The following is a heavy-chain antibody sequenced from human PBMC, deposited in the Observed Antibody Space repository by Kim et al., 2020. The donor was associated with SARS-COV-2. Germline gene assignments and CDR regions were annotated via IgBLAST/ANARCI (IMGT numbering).Heavy chain of an antibody. CDR2: INAGNGNT. CDR3: ASRNWANYYGSGRPLDYYYYGMDV. Sequence: ASVKVSCKASGYTFTSYAMHWVRQAPGQRLEWMGWINAGNGNTKYSQKFQGRVTITRDTSASTAYMELSSLRSEDTAVYYCASRNWANYYGSGRPLDYYYYGMDVWGQGTTVTVSS. CDR1: GYTFTSYA. D-gene: IGHD3-10*01. V-gene: IGHV1-3*01. J-gene: IGHJ6*02.